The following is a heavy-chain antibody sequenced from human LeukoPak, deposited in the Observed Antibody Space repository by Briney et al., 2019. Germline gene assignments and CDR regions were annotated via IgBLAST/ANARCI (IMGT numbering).Heavy chain of an antibody. J-gene: IGHJ4*02. V-gene: IGHV4-30-2*01. Sequence: SQTLSLTCAVSGGSISSGGYSWSWIRQPPGKGLEWIGYIYHSGSTYYNPSLKSRVTISVVRSKNQFSLKLSSVTAADTAVYYCARVVAYGDYYFDYWGQGTLVTVSS. CDR2: IYHSGST. CDR3: ARVVAYGDYYFDY. D-gene: IGHD4-17*01. CDR1: GGSISSGGYS.